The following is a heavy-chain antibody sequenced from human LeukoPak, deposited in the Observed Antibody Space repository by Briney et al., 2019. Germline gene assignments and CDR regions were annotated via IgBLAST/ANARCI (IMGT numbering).Heavy chain of an antibody. CDR3: ARDLVRGEVHY. CDR2: IYYSGST. Sequence: NSSETLLQTVTVSGDSIRSDLWRWIRQPPGKRLEWIGYIYYSGSTNYNPSLKSRVTISVDPSKNQFSLKLSSVTAADTAVYYCARDLVRGEVHYWGQGTLVTVSS. J-gene: IGHJ4*02. V-gene: IGHV4-59*01. CDR1: GDSIRSDL. D-gene: IGHD3-10*01.